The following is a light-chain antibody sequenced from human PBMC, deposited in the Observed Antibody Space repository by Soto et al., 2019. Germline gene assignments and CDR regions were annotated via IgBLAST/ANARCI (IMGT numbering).Light chain of an antibody. Sequence: EIVLTQSPGTLSLSPGERATLSCRASQSVTSSYLAWYQQKPGQAPRLLIYGASSRATGIPDRFSGSGSGIDCPLTISILEPEDFAVYYCQQYESSLTFGGGTKVDIK. CDR2: GAS. CDR1: QSVTSSY. J-gene: IGKJ4*01. CDR3: QQYESSLT. V-gene: IGKV3-20*01.